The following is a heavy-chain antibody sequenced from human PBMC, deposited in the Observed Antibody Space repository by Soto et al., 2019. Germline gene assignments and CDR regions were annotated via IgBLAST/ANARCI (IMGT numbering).Heavy chain of an antibody. CDR2: IWHDGSIK. CDR1: GLTFSNSG. Sequence: QVQLVESVGGVVHPGRSLRLFCAASGLTFSNSGMHWVRQAPGKGLEGVEVIWHDGSIKYYADSVKSRFNISRDNFKNKLSPQMNIKRVGDTAEYYCKKRYSIRSDCFVGYGIDVWRKGSTV. D-gene: IGHD5-12*01. CDR3: KKRYSIRSDCFVGYGIDV. V-gene: IGHV3-33*06. J-gene: IGHJ6*04.